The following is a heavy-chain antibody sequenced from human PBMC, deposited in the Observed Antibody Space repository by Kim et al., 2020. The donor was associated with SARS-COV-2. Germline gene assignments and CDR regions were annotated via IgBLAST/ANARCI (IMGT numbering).Heavy chain of an antibody. Sequence: GGSLRLSCAASGFTFSSYAMHWVRQAPGKGLEWVAVITNDGSNKYYADSVKGRFTISRDNSKNTLYLQMNSLRAEDTAVYYCAGGGRYYDYVWGRYQFDYWGQRTLVTVSS. CDR2: ITNDGSNK. J-gene: IGHJ4*02. CDR1: GFTFSSYA. V-gene: IGHV3-30*04. CDR3: AGGGRYYDYVWGRYQFDY. D-gene: IGHD3-16*02.